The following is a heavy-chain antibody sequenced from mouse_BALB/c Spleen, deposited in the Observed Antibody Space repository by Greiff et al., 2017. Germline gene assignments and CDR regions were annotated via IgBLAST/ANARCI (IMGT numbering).Heavy chain of an antibody. D-gene: IGHD1-1*01. Sequence: LQQPGSELVRPGASVKLSCKASGYTFTSYWMHWVKQRPGQGLEWIGNIYPGSGSTNYDEKFKSKATLTVDTSSSTAYMQLSSLTSEDSAVYYGTRGGVRSWFAYWGQGTLVTVSA. CDR3: TRGGVRSWFAY. CDR1: GYTFTSYW. J-gene: IGHJ3*01. CDR2: IYPGSGST. V-gene: IGHV1S22*01.